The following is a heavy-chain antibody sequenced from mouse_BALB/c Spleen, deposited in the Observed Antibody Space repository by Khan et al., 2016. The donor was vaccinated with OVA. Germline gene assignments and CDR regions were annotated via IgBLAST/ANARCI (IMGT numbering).Heavy chain of an antibody. CDR2: IDPENGDT. CDR3: ARDGYSPWFAY. D-gene: IGHD2-3*01. J-gene: IGHJ3*01. CDR1: GFNIKDYY. V-gene: IGHV14-1*02. Sequence: MQLEESGAELVRPGALVKLSCKASGFNIKDYYMHWVKQRPEQGLVWIGRIDPENGDTIYDPKFQGKASITSDTSSKTAYLQLSSLTSKDTAVYYCARDGYSPWFAYWGQGTLVTVSA.